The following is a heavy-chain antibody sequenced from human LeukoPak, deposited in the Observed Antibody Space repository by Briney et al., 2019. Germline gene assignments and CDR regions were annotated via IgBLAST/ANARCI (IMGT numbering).Heavy chain of an antibody. J-gene: IGHJ4*02. D-gene: IGHD3-3*01. V-gene: IGHV5-51*01. CDR1: GYSFTSYW. Sequence: GESLKISCKGSGYSFTSYWIGWVRQMPGKGLEWMGIIYPGDSDTRYSPSFQGQVTISADKSISTAYLQWSSLKASDTAMYYCATSDYDFWSGYPDYFDYWGQGTLVTVSS. CDR3: ATSDYDFWSGYPDYFDY. CDR2: IYPGDSDT.